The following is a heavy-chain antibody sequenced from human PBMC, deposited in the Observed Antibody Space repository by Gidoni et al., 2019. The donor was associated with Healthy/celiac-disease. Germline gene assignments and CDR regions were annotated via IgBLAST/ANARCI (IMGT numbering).Heavy chain of an antibody. CDR2: INPNSGGT. J-gene: IGHJ6*03. CDR3: ASHGGYDFGYYYMDV. V-gene: IGHV1-2*02. CDR1: GYTFTGYY. Sequence: QVQLVQSGAEVKKPGASVQVSCKASGYTFTGYYMHWVRQAPGQGLEWMGWINPNSGGTKYAQKVQGRVTMTRDKSISTAYMELSRLRSDDTAVYYCASHGGYDFGYYYMDVWGKGTTVTVSS. D-gene: IGHD5-12*01.